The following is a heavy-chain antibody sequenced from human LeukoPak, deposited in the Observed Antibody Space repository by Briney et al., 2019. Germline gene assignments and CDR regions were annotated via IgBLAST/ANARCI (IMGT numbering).Heavy chain of an antibody. V-gene: IGHV1-18*01. CDR1: GYTFTSYG. CDR2: ISAYNGNT. Sequence: ASMKVSCKASGYTFTSYGISWVRQAPGQGLEWMGWISAYNGNTNYAQKLQGRVTMTTDTSTSTAYMELRSLRSDDTAVYYCARDVSTMVRGSAGYWGQGTLVTVSS. J-gene: IGHJ4*02. CDR3: ARDVSTMVRGSAGY. D-gene: IGHD3-10*01.